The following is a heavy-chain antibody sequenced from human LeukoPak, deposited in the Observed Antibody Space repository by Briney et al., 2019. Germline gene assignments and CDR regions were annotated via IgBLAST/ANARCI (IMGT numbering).Heavy chain of an antibody. CDR1: GGSISSSNYY. J-gene: IGHJ4*02. CDR3: AGLAVGTATIDY. CDR2: IFYSGST. Sequence: SETLSLTCTVSGGSISSSNYYWAWIRQPPGKGLEWIGNIFYSGSTHHNPSLKSRVTISVDTSKNQFSLKLNSVTAADTAVYHCAGLAVGTATIDYWGQGTLVTVSS. D-gene: IGHD2-21*02. V-gene: IGHV4-39*01.